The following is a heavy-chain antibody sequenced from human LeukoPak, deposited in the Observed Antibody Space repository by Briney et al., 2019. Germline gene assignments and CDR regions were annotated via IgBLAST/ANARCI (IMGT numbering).Heavy chain of an antibody. V-gene: IGHV3-30-3*01. J-gene: IGHJ4*02. CDR3: ARGYYYDSGTAFSTGY. D-gene: IGHD3-22*01. Sequence: AGGSLRLSCAASGFTFSSYAMHWVRQAPGKGLEWVAVISYDGSNKYYADSVKGRLTISRDNSKNTLYLQMNSLRAEDTAVYYCARGYYYDSGTAFSTGYWGQGTLVTVSS. CDR2: ISYDGSNK. CDR1: GFTFSSYA.